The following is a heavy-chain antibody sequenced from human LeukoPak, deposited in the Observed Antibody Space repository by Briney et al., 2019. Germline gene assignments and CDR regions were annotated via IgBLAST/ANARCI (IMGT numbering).Heavy chain of an antibody. CDR3: ARLIVGATAFDY. CDR1: GFAFSSYE. D-gene: IGHD1-26*01. CDR2: ISSSGSTI. Sequence: GGSLRLSCAASGFAFSSYEMNWVRQAPGKGLEWVSYISSSGSTIYYADSVKGRFTISRDNAKNSLYLQMNSLRAEDTAVYYCARLIVGATAFDYWGQGTLVTVSS. J-gene: IGHJ4*02. V-gene: IGHV3-48*03.